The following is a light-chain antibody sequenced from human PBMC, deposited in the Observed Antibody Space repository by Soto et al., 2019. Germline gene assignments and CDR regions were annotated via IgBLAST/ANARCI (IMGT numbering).Light chain of an antibody. J-gene: IGLJ3*02. V-gene: IGLV1-40*01. CDR2: GNS. CDR1: SSNIGAGYD. Sequence: QSVLTQPPSVSGAPGQRVTISCTGSSSNIGAGYDVHWYQQLPGTAPKLLIYGNSNRPSGVPDRFSGSKSGTSASLAITGLQADDEADYYCQSYASSLSGWVFGGGTQLTVL. CDR3: QSYASSLSGWV.